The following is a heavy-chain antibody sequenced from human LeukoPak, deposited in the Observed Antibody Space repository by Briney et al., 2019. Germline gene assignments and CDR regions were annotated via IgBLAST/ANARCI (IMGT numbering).Heavy chain of an antibody. Sequence: GSLRLSCAASGFTLSRYAMSWVRQAPGKGLEWVSGISGSGGSTYYADSVKGRFTISRDNSKNTLYLQMNSLRAEDTAVYYCARDHYGSGSYYLDYWGQGTLVTVSS. V-gene: IGHV3-23*01. J-gene: IGHJ4*02. CDR2: ISGSGGST. CDR3: ARDHYGSGSYYLDY. CDR1: GFTLSRYA. D-gene: IGHD3-10*01.